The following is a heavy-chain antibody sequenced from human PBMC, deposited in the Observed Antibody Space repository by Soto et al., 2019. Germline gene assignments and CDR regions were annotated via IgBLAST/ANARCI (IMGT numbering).Heavy chain of an antibody. D-gene: IGHD1-26*01. CDR1: GYSIGSGYY. V-gene: IGHV4-38-2*01. Sequence: SETLSLTCAVSGYSIGSGYYWGWIRQPPGKGLEWIGSIYHSGSTYYNPSLKSRVTISVDTSKNQFSLELSSVTAADTAVYYCARAIRLRSTDNWFDPWGQGTLVTVSS. J-gene: IGHJ5*02. CDR2: IYHSGST. CDR3: ARAIRLRSTDNWFDP.